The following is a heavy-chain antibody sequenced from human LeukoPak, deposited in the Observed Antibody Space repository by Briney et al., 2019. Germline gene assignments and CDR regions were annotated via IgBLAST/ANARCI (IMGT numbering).Heavy chain of an antibody. V-gene: IGHV3-23*01. CDR1: GFTFSDYA. CDR2: INNSGGIT. D-gene: IGHD3-10*01. CDR3: AKYASGTYDYYFYYYMDV. J-gene: IGHJ6*03. Sequence: PGGSLRLSCAASGFTFSDYAMSWVRQAPGKGLEWVSTINNSGGITYFADSVKGRFTISRDNSKNTLFLQMNSLRAADTAVYCCAKYASGTYDYYFYYYMDVWGKGTTVTVSS.